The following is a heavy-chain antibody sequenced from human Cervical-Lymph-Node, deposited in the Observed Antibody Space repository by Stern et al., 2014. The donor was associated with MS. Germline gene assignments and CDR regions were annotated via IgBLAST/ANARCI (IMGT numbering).Heavy chain of an antibody. V-gene: IGHV4-61*02. CDR1: GVSVSSGRYY. Sequence: QLQLQESGPGLVKPSQTLSLTCSVSGVSVSSGRYYWSWIRQSAGEGLEWVGRIYTTGSTAYNPSLKSRVAISIDTSAKEFSLRLPSVTAADTAVYYCARSGVVGGTVHYDYWGQGTLVTVSS. D-gene: IGHD1-26*01. CDR3: ARSGVVGGTVHYDY. J-gene: IGHJ4*02. CDR2: IYTTGST.